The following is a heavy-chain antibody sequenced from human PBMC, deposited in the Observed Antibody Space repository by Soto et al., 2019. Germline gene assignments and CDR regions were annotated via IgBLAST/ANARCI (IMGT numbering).Heavy chain of an antibody. CDR3: ARDGYNRGGFDY. V-gene: IGHV3-30-3*01. CDR2: ISFDGANK. J-gene: IGHJ4*02. D-gene: IGHD3-10*01. CDR1: GFTFSSYN. Sequence: QVQLVESGGGVVPPGGFLRVSCVASGFTFSSYNMHWVRQAPGEGLEWVAVISFDGANKFYADSVKGRFTISRDISRDTLYLQMSSLRDEDTAIYYCARDGYNRGGFDYWGQGTLVTVSS.